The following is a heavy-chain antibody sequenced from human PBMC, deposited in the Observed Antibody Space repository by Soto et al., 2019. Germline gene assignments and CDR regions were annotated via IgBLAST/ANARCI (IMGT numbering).Heavy chain of an antibody. CDR2: ISGSGGST. D-gene: IGHD6-13*01. Sequence: GGSLRLSCAASGFTFSSYAMSWVRQAPGKGLEWVSAISGSGGSTYYADSVKGRFTISRDNSKKTLYLQMNSLRAEDTAVYYFAKSRPFPGIARNAFDIWGQGTMVTVSS. CDR1: GFTFSSYA. CDR3: AKSRPFPGIARNAFDI. J-gene: IGHJ3*02. V-gene: IGHV3-23*01.